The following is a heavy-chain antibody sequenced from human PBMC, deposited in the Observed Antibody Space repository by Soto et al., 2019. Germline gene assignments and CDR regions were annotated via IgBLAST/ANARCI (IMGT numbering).Heavy chain of an antibody. CDR2: IYTSGST. J-gene: IGHJ6*02. CDR1: FC. Sequence: FCWRWILQPAGKGLEWIGRIYTSGSTNYNPSLKSRVTMSVDTSKNQFSLKLSSVTAADTAVYYCARLYIAVAGTDGYYYYGMDVWGQGTTVTGSS. CDR3: ARLYIAVAGTDGYYYYGMDV. V-gene: IGHV4-4*07. D-gene: IGHD6-19*01.